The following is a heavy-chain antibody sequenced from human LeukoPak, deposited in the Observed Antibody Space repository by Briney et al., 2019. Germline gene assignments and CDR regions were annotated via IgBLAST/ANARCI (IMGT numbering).Heavy chain of an antibody. CDR3: SCTYSSGWYKFDY. D-gene: IGHD6-19*01. J-gene: IGHJ4*02. CDR2: IRSKANSYAT. CDR1: GFTFSGSA. V-gene: IGHV3-73*01. Sequence: GGSLRLSRAASGFTFSGSAMHWVRQASGKGLEWVGRIRSKANSYATAYAASVKGRFTISRDDSKNTAYLQMNSLKTEDTAVYYCSCTYSSGWYKFDYWGQGTLVTVSS.